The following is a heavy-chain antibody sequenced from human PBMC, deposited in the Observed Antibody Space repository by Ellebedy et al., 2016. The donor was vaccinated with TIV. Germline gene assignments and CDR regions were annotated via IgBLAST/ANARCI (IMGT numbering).Heavy chain of an antibody. D-gene: IGHD3-9*01. V-gene: IGHV1-2*02. J-gene: IGHJ3*02. CDR1: GYTFTGYY. CDR2: VNCKSGDT. CDR3: ARDLDYDILTGYSDAFDI. Sequence: ASVKVSXKASGYTFTGYYMHWVRQAPGQGLEWMGWVNCKSGDTNYAQKFQGRVTMTRDTAISTVYMELSRLRSDDTAVYYCARDLDYDILTGYSDAFDIWGQGTMVTVSS.